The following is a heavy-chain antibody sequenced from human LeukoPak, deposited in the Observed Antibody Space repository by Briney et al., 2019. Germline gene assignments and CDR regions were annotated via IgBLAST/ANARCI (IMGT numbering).Heavy chain of an antibody. V-gene: IGHV4-31*03. CDR1: GGSISSGGYY. CDR3: ARGNSSGYHFDY. CDR2: IYYSGST. Sequence: SETLSLTCTVSGGSISSGGYYWSWIRQHPGKGLEWIGYIYYSGSTYYNPSLKSRVTISVDTSKNQFSLKLSSVTAADTAVYYCARGNSSGYHFDYWDQGTLVTVSS. D-gene: IGHD3-22*01. J-gene: IGHJ4*02.